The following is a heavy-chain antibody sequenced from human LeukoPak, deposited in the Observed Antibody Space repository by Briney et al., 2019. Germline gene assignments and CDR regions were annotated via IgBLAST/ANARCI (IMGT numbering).Heavy chain of an antibody. J-gene: IGHJ4*02. CDR1: GFTFTTYT. Sequence: GGSLRLSCAASGFTFTTYTIHWIRQAPGKGLEYVSAVVGNGGTTYYADSVKGRFTISRDNSKNTVYLQMGSLRAEDTAVYYCARERAYYYFDYGGQGAQVTVSS. CDR2: VVGNGGTT. D-gene: IGHD2-21*01. CDR3: ARERAYYYFDY. V-gene: IGHV3-64*02.